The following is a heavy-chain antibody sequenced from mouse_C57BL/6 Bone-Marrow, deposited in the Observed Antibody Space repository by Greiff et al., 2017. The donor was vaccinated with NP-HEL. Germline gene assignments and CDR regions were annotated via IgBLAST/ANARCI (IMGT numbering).Heavy chain of an antibody. CDR1: GFTFSDYS. J-gene: IGHJ4*01. D-gene: IGHD1-1*01. V-gene: IGHV5-16*01. Sequence: VQLKESEGGLVQPGSSMKLSCTASGFTFSDYSMAWVRQVPEKGLEWVANINYDGSSTYYLDSLKSRFIISRDNAKNILYLQMSSLKSEDTATYYCAREGGLLRRTYAMDYWGQGTSVTVSS. CDR2: INYDGSST. CDR3: AREGGLLRRTYAMDY.